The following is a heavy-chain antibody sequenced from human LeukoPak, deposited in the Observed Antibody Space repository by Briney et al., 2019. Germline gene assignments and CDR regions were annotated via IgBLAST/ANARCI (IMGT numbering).Heavy chain of an antibody. CDR3: ARGAPTAIVVVAPNRCDY. Sequence: ASVKVSCKASGYTFTGYYMHWVRQAPGQGLEYMGWINPNSGDTNYAQKFQGRVTMTRDTSISTAYMELSRLRSDDTAVYYCARGAPTAIVVVAPNRCDYWGQGTLVTVSS. V-gene: IGHV1-2*02. CDR1: GYTFTGYY. J-gene: IGHJ4*02. D-gene: IGHD3-22*01. CDR2: INPNSGDT.